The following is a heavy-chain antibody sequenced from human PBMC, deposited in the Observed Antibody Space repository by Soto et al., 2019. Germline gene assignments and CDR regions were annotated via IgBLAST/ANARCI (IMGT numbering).Heavy chain of an antibody. CDR1: GGSISSGDYY. Sequence: TLSLTCTVSGGSISSGDYYWSWIRQPPGKGLEWIGYIYYSGSTYYNPSLKSRVTISVDTSKNQFSLKLSSVTAADTAVYYCARAIVGATTFDYWGQGTLVTVSS. V-gene: IGHV4-30-4*01. CDR2: IYYSGST. CDR3: ARAIVGATTFDY. J-gene: IGHJ4*02. D-gene: IGHD1-26*01.